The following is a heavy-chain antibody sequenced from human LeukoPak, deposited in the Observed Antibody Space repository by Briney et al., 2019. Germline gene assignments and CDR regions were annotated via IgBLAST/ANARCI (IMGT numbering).Heavy chain of an antibody. V-gene: IGHV3-23*01. CDR3: AKDRGY. J-gene: IGHJ4*02. Sequence: GGSLRLSCAASGFTFSTNSMTWVRQAPGKGLEWVSGISGSGSSTSYADSVKGRFTISRDNSNNTLYLQMNSLRADDTAVYYCAKDRGYWGQGTLVTVSS. CDR1: GFTFSTNS. CDR2: ISGSGSST.